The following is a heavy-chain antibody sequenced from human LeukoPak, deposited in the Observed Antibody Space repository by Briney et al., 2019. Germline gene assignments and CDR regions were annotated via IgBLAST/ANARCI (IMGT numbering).Heavy chain of an antibody. Sequence: PGGCLKLSWAASGFTFSGSAMHWVRQASGKGLEWVGRIRNKANSYATAYAASVKGRFTISRDDSKNTAYLQMSSLKTEDTAVYFCARLSADNWNYVGDWGQGTLVTVSS. V-gene: IGHV3-73*01. CDR3: ARLSADNWNYVGD. CDR2: IRNKANSYAT. CDR1: GFTFSGSA. D-gene: IGHD1-7*01. J-gene: IGHJ4*02.